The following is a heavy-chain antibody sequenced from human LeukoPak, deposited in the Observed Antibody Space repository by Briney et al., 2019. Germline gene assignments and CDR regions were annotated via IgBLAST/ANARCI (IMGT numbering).Heavy chain of an antibody. CDR2: INPNSGGT. D-gene: IGHD1-20*01. J-gene: IGHJ4*02. Sequence: GASVKVSCKASGYTFTGYYMHWVRQAPGQGLEWMGWINPNSGGTNYAQKFQGRVTMTRDTSISTAYMELSRLRSDDTAVYYCARDLAYNWKAENQVDYWGQGTPVTVSS. CDR3: ARDLAYNWKAENQVDY. CDR1: GYTFTGYY. V-gene: IGHV1-2*02.